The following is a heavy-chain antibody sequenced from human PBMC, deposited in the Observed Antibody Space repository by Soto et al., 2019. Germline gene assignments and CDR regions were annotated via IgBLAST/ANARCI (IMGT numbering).Heavy chain of an antibody. CDR2: IYYSGST. J-gene: IGHJ5*02. CDR3: AREGIVVVPAASVQSWNWFDP. Sequence: SETLSLTCTVSGGSISSGDYYWSWIRQPPGKGLEWIGYIYYSGSTYYNPSLKSRVTISVDPSKTQFSLKLSSVTAADTAVYYCAREGIVVVPAASVQSWNWFDPWGQGTLVRVSS. D-gene: IGHD2-2*01. V-gene: IGHV4-30-4*01. CDR1: GGSISSGDYY.